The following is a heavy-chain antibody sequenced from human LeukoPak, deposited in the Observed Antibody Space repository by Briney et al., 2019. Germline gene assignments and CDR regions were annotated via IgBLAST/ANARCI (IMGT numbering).Heavy chain of an antibody. CDR2: TYYRTRWYD. V-gene: IGHV6-1*01. CDR1: GDSVSNNNAA. CDR3: TRGGRGETVALFET. J-gene: IGHJ1*01. D-gene: IGHD6-19*01. Sequence: SQTLSLTCAISGDSVSNNNAAWHWIRQSPSRGLEWLGRTYYRTRWYDDYAVSLRSRISINPDTSKNQVSLQLNFVTPDDTAIYYCTRGGRGETVALFETWGQGTPVTVSS.